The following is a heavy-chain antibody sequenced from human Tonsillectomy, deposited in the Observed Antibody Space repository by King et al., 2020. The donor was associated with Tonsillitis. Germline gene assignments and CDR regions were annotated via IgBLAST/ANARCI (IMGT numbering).Heavy chain of an antibody. D-gene: IGHD2-2*01. J-gene: IGHJ4*02. CDR3: ARPAGYCSSTSAGCYFEY. CDR2: IYPGDSDT. Sequence: VQLVESGAEVKKPGESLKISCKGSGYSFTSYWIGWVRQMPGKGLEWMGIIYPGDSDTRYSPSFQGQVTFSAAKSISTAYLQWSSLKASDTAMYYCARPAGYCSSTSAGCYFEYWGQGTLVTVSS. V-gene: IGHV5-51*01. CDR1: GYSFTSYW.